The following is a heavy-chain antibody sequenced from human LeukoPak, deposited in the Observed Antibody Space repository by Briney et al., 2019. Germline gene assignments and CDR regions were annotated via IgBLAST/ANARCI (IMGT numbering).Heavy chain of an antibody. Sequence: ASLMISCKASGYTFTGYYIHWVRQAPGHGLERIGWINPNSGDTKYAQKFQGRVTMTRVTSISTAYMELTRLTSVDTAVYYCARGSAIVGAKGAFDIWGQGTMVIVSS. CDR1: GYTFTGYY. D-gene: IGHD1-26*01. CDR2: INPNSGDT. V-gene: IGHV1-2*02. CDR3: ARGSAIVGAKGAFDI. J-gene: IGHJ3*02.